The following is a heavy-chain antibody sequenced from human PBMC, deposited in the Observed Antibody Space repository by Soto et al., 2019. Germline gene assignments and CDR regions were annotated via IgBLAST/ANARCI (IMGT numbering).Heavy chain of an antibody. CDR2: ISGSGGST. D-gene: IGHD3-16*02. CDR3: AKDHKGYVWGSYRSLYYFDY. Sequence: PGGSLRLSCAASGFTFSSYAMSWVRQAPGKGLEWVSAISGSGGSTYYADSVKGRFTISRDNSKNTLYLQMNSLRAEDTAVYYCAKDHKGYVWGSYRSLYYFDYWGQGTLVTVSS. CDR1: GFTFSSYA. V-gene: IGHV3-23*01. J-gene: IGHJ4*02.